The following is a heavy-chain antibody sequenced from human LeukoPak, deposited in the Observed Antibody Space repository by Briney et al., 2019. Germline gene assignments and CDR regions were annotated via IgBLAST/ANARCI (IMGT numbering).Heavy chain of an antibody. V-gene: IGHV5-51*01. D-gene: IGHD2-21*02. CDR3: ARCGVVVTAIGTYYFDY. J-gene: IGHJ4*02. CDR1: GYSFTSYW. CDR2: IYPGDSDT. Sequence: GESLKISCKGSGYSFTSYWIGWVRQMPGKGLEWMGIIYPGDSDTRYSPSFQGQVTISADKSISTAYLQWSSLKASDTAMYYCARCGVVVTAIGTYYFDYWGQGTLVTVSS.